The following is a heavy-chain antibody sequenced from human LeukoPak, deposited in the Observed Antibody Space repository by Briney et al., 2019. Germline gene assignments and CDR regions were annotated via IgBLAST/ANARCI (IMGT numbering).Heavy chain of an antibody. J-gene: IGHJ4*02. Sequence: GGSLRLSCAASGFTFSSYEMNWVRQAPGKGLEWVSYISSSGSTIYYADSVKGRFTISRDNAKNSLYLQMNSLRAEDTAVYYCARPRGSSTWVDYWGQGTLVTVSS. CDR2: ISSSGSTI. CDR1: GFTFSSYE. V-gene: IGHV3-48*03. D-gene: IGHD6-13*01. CDR3: ARPRGSSTWVDY.